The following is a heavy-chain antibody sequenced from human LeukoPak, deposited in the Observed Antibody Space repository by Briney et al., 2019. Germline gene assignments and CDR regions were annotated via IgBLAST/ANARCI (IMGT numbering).Heavy chain of an antibody. D-gene: IGHD6-19*01. CDR2: IYYSGST. Sequence: SETLSLTCTVSGGSISSSSYYWGWIRQPPGRGLEWIGSIYYSGSTYYNPSLKSRVTISVDTSKNQFSLKLSSVTAADTAVYYCWFPVAPMDVWGNGTTVTVSS. CDR3: WFPVAPMDV. J-gene: IGHJ6*04. V-gene: IGHV4-39*07. CDR1: GGSISSSSYY.